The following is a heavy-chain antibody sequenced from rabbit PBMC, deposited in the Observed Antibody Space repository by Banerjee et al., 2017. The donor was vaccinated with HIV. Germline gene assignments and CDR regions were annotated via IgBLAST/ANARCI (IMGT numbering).Heavy chain of an antibody. Sequence: ESGGGLVKPEGSLKLSCTASGFSFSYKAVMCWVRQAPGKGLEWIGIIYAGKGSTDYASWVNGRFTISSDNAQNTVDLQMNSLTAADTATYFCARVMYYSSGWNFGWWGPGTLVTVS. V-gene: IGHV1S7*01. CDR3: ARVMYYSSGWNFGW. J-gene: IGHJ6*01. D-gene: IGHD4-1*01. CDR2: IYAGKGST. CDR1: GFSFSYKA.